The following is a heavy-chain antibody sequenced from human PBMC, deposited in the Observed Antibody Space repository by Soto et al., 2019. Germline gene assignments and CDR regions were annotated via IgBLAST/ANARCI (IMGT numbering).Heavy chain of an antibody. CDR2: SNPNSGGT. J-gene: IGHJ6*02. CDR1: GYTFTGYY. CDR3: AIVRASGDYQRADYYYYGMDV. Sequence: QVQLVQSGAEVKKPGASVKVSCKASGYTFTGYYMHWVRQAPGQGLEWMGWSNPNSGGTNYAQKLQGRVTLTRDTSISTAYMELSRLRSDDTAVYYCAIVRASGDYQRADYYYYGMDVWGQGTTVTVSS. D-gene: IGHD4-17*01. V-gene: IGHV1-2*02.